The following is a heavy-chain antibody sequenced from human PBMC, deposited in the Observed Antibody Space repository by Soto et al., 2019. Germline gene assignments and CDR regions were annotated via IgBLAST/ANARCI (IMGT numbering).Heavy chain of an antibody. V-gene: IGHV3-23*01. CDR3: AKMIVVVITTGGAFDI. J-gene: IGHJ3*02. D-gene: IGHD3-22*01. CDR2: ISGSGGST. Sequence: GGSLRLSCAASGFTFSSYAMSWVRQAPGKGLEWVSAISGSGGSTYYADSVKGRFTISRDNSKNTLYLQMNSLRAEDTAVYYCAKMIVVVITTGGAFDIWGQGTVVTVSS. CDR1: GFTFSSYA.